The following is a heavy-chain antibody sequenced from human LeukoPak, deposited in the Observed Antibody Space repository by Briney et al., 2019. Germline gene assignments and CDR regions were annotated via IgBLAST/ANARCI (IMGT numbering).Heavy chain of an antibody. CDR2: ISSSSSYI. Sequence: GGSLRLSCAASGFTFSSYSMNWVRQAPGNGLEWVSSISSSSSYIYYADSVKGRFTISRDNAKNSLYLQMNSLRAEDTAVYYCAGCCGGSCYLDYWGQGTLVTVSS. D-gene: IGHD2-15*01. CDR3: AGCCGGSCYLDY. V-gene: IGHV3-21*01. J-gene: IGHJ4*02. CDR1: GFTFSSYS.